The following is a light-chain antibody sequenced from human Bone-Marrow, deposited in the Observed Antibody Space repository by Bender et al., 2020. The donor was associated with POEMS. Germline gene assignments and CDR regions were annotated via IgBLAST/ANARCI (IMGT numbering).Light chain of an antibody. Sequence: QSALTQPASVSGSPGQSITISCTGTSSDIGAYNYVSWYRQHPGKAPKLLIYEVSNRPSGVSNRFSGSKSGNTASLTISGLQAEDEADYYCNSYTSTNTWVFGGGTKLTVL. CDR1: SSDIGAYNY. V-gene: IGLV2-14*01. CDR3: NSYTSTNTWV. J-gene: IGLJ3*02. CDR2: EVS.